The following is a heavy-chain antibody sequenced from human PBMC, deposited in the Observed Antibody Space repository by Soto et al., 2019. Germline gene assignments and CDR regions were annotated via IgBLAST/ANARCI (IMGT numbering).Heavy chain of an antibody. J-gene: IGHJ4*02. CDR1: GFTFGDYA. D-gene: IGHD1-26*01. Sequence: GGSLRLSCTASGFTFGDYAMSWFRQAPGKGLEWVGFIRSKAYGGTTEYAASVKGRFTISRDDSKSIAYLQMNSLKTEDTAVYYCTREQIVGATIYPADYWGQGTLVTVSS. CDR3: TREQIVGATIYPADY. V-gene: IGHV3-49*03. CDR2: IRSKAYGGTT.